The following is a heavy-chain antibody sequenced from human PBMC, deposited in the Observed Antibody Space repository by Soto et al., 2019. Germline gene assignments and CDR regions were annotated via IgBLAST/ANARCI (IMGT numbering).Heavy chain of an antibody. D-gene: IGHD4-17*01. CDR1: GFPFSIYA. J-gene: IGHJ4*02. CDR2: ISGSGGST. V-gene: IGHV3-23*01. Sequence: GGSLRLSCAASGFPFSIYAMNWVRQSPGKGLEWVSVISGSGGSTYYADSVKGRFTISRDNSKNTLYLQMNRLRAEDTDIYYCAKDSFYGDSTAPVDYSGQGTLVTVSS. CDR3: AKDSFYGDSTAPVDY.